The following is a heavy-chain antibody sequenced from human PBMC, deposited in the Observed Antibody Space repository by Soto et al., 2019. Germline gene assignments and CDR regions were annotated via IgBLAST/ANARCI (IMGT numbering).Heavy chain of an antibody. CDR2: ITYDGSEI. V-gene: IGHV3-30*03. Sequence: QVQLVESGGGVVQPGRSLRLSCVASGFTLSGHGMHWVRQAPGKGLEWVAVITYDGSEIHYSDSVKGRFTISRDTSNNMVYLQMDSLKTEDTAMYYCARDQGYGYYRVADYWGQGTLVPVTS. CDR1: GFTLSGHG. J-gene: IGHJ4*02. CDR3: ARDQGYGYYRVADY. D-gene: IGHD1-26*01.